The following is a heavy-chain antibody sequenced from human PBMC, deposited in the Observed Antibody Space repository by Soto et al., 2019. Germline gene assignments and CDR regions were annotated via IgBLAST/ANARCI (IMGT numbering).Heavy chain of an antibody. CDR2: IFYNGIT. D-gene: IGHD3-10*01. CDR1: GGSISSISHS. J-gene: IGHJ4*02. Sequence: PSETLSLTCTVSGGSISSISHSWGWSRQSPGQGLEWIGNIFYNGITYYNPSLKSRVTISADTSKNHFSLKLRSVTVADTAVYSCARLVTRTQYYFDFWGQGSLVTVSS. V-gene: IGHV4-39*02. CDR3: ARLVTRTQYYFDF.